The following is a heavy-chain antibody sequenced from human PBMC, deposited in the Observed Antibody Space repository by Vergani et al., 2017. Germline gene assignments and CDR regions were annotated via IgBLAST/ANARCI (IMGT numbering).Heavy chain of an antibody. D-gene: IGHD3-22*01. J-gene: IGHJ4*02. CDR3: ARVSKQYYYDSSGYYYGYYFDY. CDR2: IYYSGST. Sequence: QLQLQESGPGLVKPSETLSLTCTVSGGSISSSSYYWGWIRQPPGKGLEWIGSIYYSGSTYYNPSLKSRVTISVDTSKNQFSLKLSSVTAADTAVYYCARVSKQYYYDSSGYYYGYYFDYWGQGTLVTVSS. CDR1: GGSISSSSYY. V-gene: IGHV4-39*07.